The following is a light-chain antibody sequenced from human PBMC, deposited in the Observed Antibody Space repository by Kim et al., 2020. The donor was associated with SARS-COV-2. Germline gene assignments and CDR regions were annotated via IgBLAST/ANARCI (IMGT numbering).Light chain of an antibody. J-gene: IGLJ1*01. CDR3: GAWDTGLDAYV. V-gene: IGLV1-51*01. CDR1: SSNIGNNY. Sequence: QSVLTQPPSVSAAPGQRVTISCSGSSSNIGNNYVSWFQHLPGTAPKLLIYDNDKRPSGIPDRFSGSKSGTSATLGITGLQTGDEADYYCGAWDTGLDAYVFGTGTQLTVL. CDR2: DND.